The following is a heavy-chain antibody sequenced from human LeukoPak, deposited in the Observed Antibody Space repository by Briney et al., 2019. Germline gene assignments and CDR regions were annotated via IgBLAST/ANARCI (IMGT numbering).Heavy chain of an antibody. CDR2: ISSSSSTI. D-gene: IGHD2-2*02. CDR1: GFTFSSYS. V-gene: IGHV3-48*01. J-gene: IGHJ4*02. CDR3: ARDPRYCSSTSCYTSLDYFDY. Sequence: PGGSLRLSCAAAGFTFSSYSMNWVRQARGKGLEWFSYISSSSSTIYYADSVKGRFTISRDNAKNSLYLQMNSLRAEDTAVYYCARDPRYCSSTSCYTSLDYFDYWGQGTLVTVSS.